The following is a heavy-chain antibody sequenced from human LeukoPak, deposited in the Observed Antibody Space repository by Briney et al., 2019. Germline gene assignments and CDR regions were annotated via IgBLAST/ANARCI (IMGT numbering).Heavy chain of an antibody. Sequence: GGSLRLSCAASGFTFSSYAMSWVRQAPGKGLEWASAISGSGGSTYYADSVKGRFTISRDNSKNTLYLQMNSLRAEDTAVYYCAKTVGYCSSTSCSTYYYYYGMDVWGQGTTVTVSS. V-gene: IGHV3-23*01. CDR1: GFTFSSYA. J-gene: IGHJ6*02. CDR2: ISGSGGST. D-gene: IGHD2-2*01. CDR3: AKTVGYCSSTSCSTYYYYYGMDV.